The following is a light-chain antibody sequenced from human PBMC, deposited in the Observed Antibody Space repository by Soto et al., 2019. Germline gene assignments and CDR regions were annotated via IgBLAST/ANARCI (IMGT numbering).Light chain of an antibody. J-gene: IGKJ2*01. Sequence: DIQMTQSPSTLSASVGDRVTITCRASQTIDNWLAWYQQIPGKAPNLLIYKVSSLDSGVPSRFSGSGSVTEFTLTITSLQPEDFATYYCQQYKAYPYTFAQGTKLQIK. CDR1: QTIDNW. V-gene: IGKV1-5*03. CDR2: KVS. CDR3: QQYKAYPYT.